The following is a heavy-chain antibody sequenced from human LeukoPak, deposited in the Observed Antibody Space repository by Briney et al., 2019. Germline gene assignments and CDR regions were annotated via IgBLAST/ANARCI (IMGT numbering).Heavy chain of an antibody. CDR3: ARDSGSVESEFDP. V-gene: IGHV3-21*01. CDR1: GFTFNSYS. Sequence: GVSLRLSCAASGFTFNSYSMNRLRQAPGNGLEWVSSTSSSSSYIYYADSVKGRLTISKDNAKNSLYLQMNSLRAEDTAVYYWARDSGSVESEFDPWGQGTLVTVSS. CDR2: TSSSSSYI. J-gene: IGHJ5*02. D-gene: IGHD1-26*01.